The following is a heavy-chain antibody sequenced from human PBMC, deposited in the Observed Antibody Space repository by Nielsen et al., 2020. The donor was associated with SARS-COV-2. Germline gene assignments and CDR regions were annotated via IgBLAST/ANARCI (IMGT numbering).Heavy chain of an antibody. J-gene: IGHJ4*02. V-gene: IGHV7-4-1*02. D-gene: IGHD6-19*01. CDR1: GYTFTRYA. CDR3: ARPNSGWYGTTEYYFDY. CDR2: INTNTGNP. Sequence: ASVKVSCKASGYTFTRYAMNWVRQAPGQGLEWMGWINTNTGNPTYAQGFTGRFVFSLDTSVSTAYLQISSLKAEDTAVYYCARPNSGWYGTTEYYFDYWGQGTLVTVSS.